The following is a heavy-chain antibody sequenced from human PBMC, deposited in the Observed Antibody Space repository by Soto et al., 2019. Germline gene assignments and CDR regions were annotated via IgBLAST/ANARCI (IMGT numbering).Heavy chain of an antibody. D-gene: IGHD3-10*02. CDR3: ASGSTTIVWEGYYFDY. Sequence: QVQLVQSGAEVKKPGSSVKVSCKASGGTFSSYAISWVRQAPGQGLEWMGGIIPIFGTANYAQKFQGRVTITADESTSTAYMELNSLRSEDTAVYYCASGSTTIVWEGYYFDYWGQGTLVTVSS. V-gene: IGHV1-69*01. CDR1: GGTFSSYA. J-gene: IGHJ4*02. CDR2: IIPIFGTA.